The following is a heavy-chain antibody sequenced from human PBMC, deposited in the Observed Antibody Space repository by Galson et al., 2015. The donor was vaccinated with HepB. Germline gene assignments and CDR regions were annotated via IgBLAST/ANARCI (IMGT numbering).Heavy chain of an antibody. V-gene: IGHV3-11*05. CDR1: GFTFSDNF. CDR3: ARGSSDWYSSYHYYYGVDV. Sequence: SLRLSCAASGFTFSDNFMAWIRQAPGKGLEWVSYISGGSTYTNYADSVKGRFTISGDNAKNSLYLQMNSLRAEDTAVYYCARGSSDWYSSYHYYYGVDVWGQGTTVTVSS. J-gene: IGHJ6*02. CDR2: ISGGSTYT. D-gene: IGHD6-19*01.